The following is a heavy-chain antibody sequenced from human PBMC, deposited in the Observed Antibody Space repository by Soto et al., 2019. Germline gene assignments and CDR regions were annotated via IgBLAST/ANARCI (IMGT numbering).Heavy chain of an antibody. CDR1: GFTFSRHG. Sequence: GGSLRLSCAASGFTFSRHGRSWVRQAPGKGLEWVSALTSSGGTTYYADSVKGRFTISRDNSKNTLYLQMNSLIVEDTAVYYCAKGMGGWVTQFYFDYWGQGALVTVSS. V-gene: IGHV3-23*01. J-gene: IGHJ4*02. CDR2: LTSSGGTT. D-gene: IGHD2-21*02. CDR3: AKGMGGWVTQFYFDY.